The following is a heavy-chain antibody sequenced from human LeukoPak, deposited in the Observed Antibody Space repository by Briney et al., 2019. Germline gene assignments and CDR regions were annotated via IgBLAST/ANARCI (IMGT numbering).Heavy chain of an antibody. D-gene: IGHD3-22*01. CDR3: ARLGGYYDSSGNFDY. J-gene: IGHJ4*02. Sequence: SETLSLTCTVSGGSISSSSYYWGWIRQPPGKGLEWIGSIYYSGSTYYNPSLKSRVTISVDTSKNQFSLKLSSVTAVDTAVYYCARLGGYYDSSGNFDYWGQGTLVTVSS. CDR1: GGSISSSSYY. CDR2: IYYSGST. V-gene: IGHV4-39*01.